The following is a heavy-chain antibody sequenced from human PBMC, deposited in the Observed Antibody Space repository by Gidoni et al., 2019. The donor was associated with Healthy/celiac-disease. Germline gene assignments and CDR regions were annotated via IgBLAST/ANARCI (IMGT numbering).Heavy chain of an antibody. Sequence: VQLQEAGQGLVRPSETLSLTCTVSGGSISSDYWSWIRQPPGKGLEWIGYIYYSGSTNYNPSLKSRVTISVDTSKNQFSLKLSSVTAADTAVYYCARGRRYYDILTGYPPIYFDYWGQGTLVTVSS. CDR2: IYYSGST. CDR3: ARGRRYYDILTGYPPIYFDY. D-gene: IGHD3-9*01. CDR1: GGSISSDY. V-gene: IGHV4-59*01. J-gene: IGHJ4*02.